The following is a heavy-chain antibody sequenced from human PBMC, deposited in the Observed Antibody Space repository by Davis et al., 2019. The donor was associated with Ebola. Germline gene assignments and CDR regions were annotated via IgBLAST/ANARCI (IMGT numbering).Heavy chain of an antibody. J-gene: IGHJ4*02. D-gene: IGHD6-6*01. CDR1: GFTFSSYS. Sequence: GGSLRLSCAASGFTFSSYSMNWVRQAPGKGLEWVSSISSSSSYIYYADSVKGRFTISRDNAKNSLYLQMNSLRAEDTAVYYCARESAVLFFDYWGQGTLVTVSS. V-gene: IGHV3-21*01. CDR2: ISSSSSYI. CDR3: ARESAVLFFDY.